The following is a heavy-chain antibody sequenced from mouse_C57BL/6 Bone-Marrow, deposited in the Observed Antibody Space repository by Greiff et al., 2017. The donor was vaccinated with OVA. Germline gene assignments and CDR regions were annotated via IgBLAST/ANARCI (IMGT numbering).Heavy chain of an antibody. D-gene: IGHD4-1*01. J-gene: IGHJ2*01. CDR3: ARSGTGTLYYFDY. V-gene: IGHV1-76*01. CDR2: IYPGSGNT. Sequence: QVQLKQSGAELVRPGASVKLSCKASGYTFTDYYINWVKQRPGQGLEWIARIYPGSGNTYYNEKFKGKATLTAEKSSSTAYMQLSSLTSEDSAVYFCARSGTGTLYYFDYWGQGTTLTVSS. CDR1: GYTFTDYY.